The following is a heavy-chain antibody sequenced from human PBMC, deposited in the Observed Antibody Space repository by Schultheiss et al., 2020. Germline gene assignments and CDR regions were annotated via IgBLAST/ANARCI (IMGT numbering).Heavy chain of an antibody. CDR1: GFTFNSYG. J-gene: IGHJ4*02. V-gene: IGHV3-30*12. CDR3: ARALELLGEGEFDY. D-gene: IGHD3-16*01. CDR2: ISYDGSNK. Sequence: GGSLRLSCAASGFTFNSYGMHWVRQAPGKGLEWVAVISYDGSNKYYANSVKGRFTISRENSKNTLYLQMNSLRAEDTAVYYCARALELLGEGEFDYWGQGTLVTVSS.